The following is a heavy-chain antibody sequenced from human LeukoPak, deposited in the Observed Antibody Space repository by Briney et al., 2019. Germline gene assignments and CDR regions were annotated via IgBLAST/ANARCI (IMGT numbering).Heavy chain of an antibody. CDR1: GGLISSSSYY. V-gene: IGHV4-39*01. CDR3: ARPSGSGWTPYDY. CDR2: IFYSGST. D-gene: IGHD6-19*01. J-gene: IGHJ4*02. Sequence: PSETLSLTCSVSGGLISSSSYYWGWIRQPPGKGLEWIGSIFYSGSTYYNPSLKSRVTISVDTSKNQFSLKLNSVTAADTAVYYCARPSGSGWTPYDYWGQGTLVTVSS.